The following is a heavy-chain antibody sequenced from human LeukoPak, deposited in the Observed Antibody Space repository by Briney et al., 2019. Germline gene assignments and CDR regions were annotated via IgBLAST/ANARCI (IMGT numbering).Heavy chain of an antibody. CDR1: GGSISSSSYY. J-gene: IGHJ4*02. D-gene: IGHD2-21*02. Sequence: SETLSLTCTVSGGSISSSSYYWGWIRQPPGKGLEWIGSIYYSGSTYYNPSLKRRVTISVDTSKNQFSLEVTSVTAADTAIYYCARAFCGGDCEFDSWGQGTLVTVSS. V-gene: IGHV4-39*07. CDR2: IYYSGST. CDR3: ARAFCGGDCEFDS.